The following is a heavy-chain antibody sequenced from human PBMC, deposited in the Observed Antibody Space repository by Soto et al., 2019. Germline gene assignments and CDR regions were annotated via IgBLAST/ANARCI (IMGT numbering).Heavy chain of an antibody. D-gene: IGHD6-13*01. CDR3: ARASGIAAAGDYYYGMDV. CDR1: GGTFSSYA. J-gene: IGHJ6*04. Sequence: QVQLVQSGAEVKKPGSSVKVSCKASGGTFSSYAITWVRQAPGQGREWMGGIIPIFGTANYAQKFQGRVTITADDTKSTDYMDLSSLRSEDTAVYYCARASGIAAAGDYYYGMDVWGEGTTVTVSS. V-gene: IGHV1-69*01. CDR2: IIPIFGTA.